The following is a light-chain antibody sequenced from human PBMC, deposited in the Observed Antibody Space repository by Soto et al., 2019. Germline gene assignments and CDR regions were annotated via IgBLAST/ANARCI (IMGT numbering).Light chain of an antibody. CDR2: EVS. CDR1: SSDVGGYNY. V-gene: IGLV2-8*01. J-gene: IGLJ2*01. CDR3: SSYGGSKV. Sequence: QSALTQPPSASGSPGQSVTISCTGTSSDVGGYNYVSWYQQHPGKAPKPIIYEVSKRPSGVPDRFSGSKSGNTASLTVSGLQAEDEADYYCSSYGGSKVFGGGTKLTVL.